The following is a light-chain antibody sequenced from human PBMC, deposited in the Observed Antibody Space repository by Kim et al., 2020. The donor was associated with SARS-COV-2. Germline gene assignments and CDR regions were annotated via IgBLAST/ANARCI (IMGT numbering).Light chain of an antibody. J-gene: IGKJ1*01. Sequence: DIQMTQSPSTLSASVGDRVTITCRASQNIDNYLAWFQQKPEKAPKLLIYDASSLESGVPSRFSGSGSGTEFTLTISSLQPDDFATYSCQQYNSYWTFGQGTKVDIK. V-gene: IGKV1-5*01. CDR3: QQYNSYWT. CDR2: DAS. CDR1: QNIDNY.